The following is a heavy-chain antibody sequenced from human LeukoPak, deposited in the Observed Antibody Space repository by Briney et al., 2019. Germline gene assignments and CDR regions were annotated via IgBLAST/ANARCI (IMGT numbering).Heavy chain of an antibody. J-gene: IGHJ4*01. V-gene: IGHV4-39*01. CDR1: GGSISSSRYY. Sequence: SETLSVTCTVSGGSISSSRYYWGWIRQPPGKGLEWIGSIYYSGSTYYNPSLKSRVTISVDTSKNQFSLKLSSVTAADTAVYYCARLDWLSGTWFDYWGQGTLVTVSS. CDR3: ARLDWLSGTWFDY. CDR2: IYYSGST. D-gene: IGHD3-9*01.